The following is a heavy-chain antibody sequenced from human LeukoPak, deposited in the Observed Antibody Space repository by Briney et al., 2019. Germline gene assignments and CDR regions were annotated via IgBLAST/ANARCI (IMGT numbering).Heavy chain of an antibody. D-gene: IGHD3-10*01. V-gene: IGHV1-2*02. CDR3: AREIGSGSFLDN. J-gene: IGHJ4*02. CDR1: GYTFAGYY. CDR2: INPKIGGT. Sequence: SVKVSCKASGYTFAGYYMHWVRQAPGQGLEWMGWINPKIGGTNYAQKFQGRVTMTRDTSISTAYMELSRLRSDDTAVYYCAREIGSGSFLDNWGQGTLVTVSS.